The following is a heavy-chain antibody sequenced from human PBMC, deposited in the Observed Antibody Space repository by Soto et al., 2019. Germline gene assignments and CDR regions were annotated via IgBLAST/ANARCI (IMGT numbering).Heavy chain of an antibody. J-gene: IGHJ6*02. CDR2: IWYAGTTK. Sequence: QIQLVESGGGVVQPGRSLRLSCTASGFTFNSYGFNWVRQAPGKGLEWVAVIWYAGTTKYYAVSVKGRFTISRDNLMSTVYLQMSSLTAEDTAVYYCARPLVAPVAGPYYYGMDVWGQGTTVTVSS. CDR1: GFTFNSYG. D-gene: IGHD6-19*01. V-gene: IGHV3-33*01. CDR3: ARPLVAPVAGPYYYGMDV.